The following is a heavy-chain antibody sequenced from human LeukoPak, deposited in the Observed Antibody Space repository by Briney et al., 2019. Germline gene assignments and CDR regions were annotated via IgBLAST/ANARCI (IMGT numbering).Heavy chain of an antibody. Sequence: SETLSLTCTVSGDSINNNNYYWGWIRQPPGKGLEWIGYIYHNGTTKYNPSLQSRVTISVDTSKTHFSLKLTSATAADTAAYYCARGARRAGIFDYWGHGALVTVSS. J-gene: IGHJ4*03. CDR3: ARGARRAGIFDY. CDR1: GDSINNNNYY. V-gene: IGHV4-61*03. CDR2: IYHNGTT. D-gene: IGHD1-1*01.